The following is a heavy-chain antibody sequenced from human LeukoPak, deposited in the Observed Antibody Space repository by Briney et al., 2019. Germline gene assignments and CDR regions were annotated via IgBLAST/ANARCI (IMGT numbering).Heavy chain of an antibody. CDR1: GFTFSSYG. CDR3: ARLPGFGESC. CDR2: IWYDGSNK. J-gene: IGHJ4*02. D-gene: IGHD3-10*01. V-gene: IGHV3-30*02. Sequence: GGSLRLSCAASGFTFSSYGMHWVRQAPGKGLEWVAFIWYDGSNKYYADSVKGRFTISRDNSKNTLYLQMNSLRAEDTAVYYCARLPGFGESCWGQGTLVTVSS.